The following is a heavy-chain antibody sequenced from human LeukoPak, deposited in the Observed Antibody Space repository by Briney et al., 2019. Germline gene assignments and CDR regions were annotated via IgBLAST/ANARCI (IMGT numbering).Heavy chain of an antibody. J-gene: IGHJ6*03. CDR2: ISGSGGST. CDR1: GFTFSSYA. CDR3: AKSARVGITIFGVVIIPARGYMDV. Sequence: PGGSLRLSCAASGFTFSSYAMSWVRQAPGKGLEWVSAISGSGGSTYYADSVKGRFTISRDNSKNTLYLQMNSLRAEDTAVYYCAKSARVGITIFGVVIIPARGYMDVWGKGTTVTVSS. D-gene: IGHD3-3*01. V-gene: IGHV3-23*01.